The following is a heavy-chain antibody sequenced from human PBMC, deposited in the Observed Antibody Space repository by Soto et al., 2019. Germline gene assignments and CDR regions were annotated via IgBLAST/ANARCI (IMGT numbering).Heavy chain of an antibody. V-gene: IGHV1-69*12. CDR3: ARDDSGDYGKPYHFYAMDV. D-gene: IGHD4-17*01. CDR1: GGTFSSYA. J-gene: IGHJ6*02. CDR2: IIPIFGTA. Sequence: QVQLVQSGTEVKKPGSSVKVSCKASGGTFSSYAISWVRQAPGQGLEWMGGIIPIFGTANYAQKFQGRVTITADESTNTAYMELSSLRSEETAVYYCARDDSGDYGKPYHFYAMDVWGQGTTVTVSS.